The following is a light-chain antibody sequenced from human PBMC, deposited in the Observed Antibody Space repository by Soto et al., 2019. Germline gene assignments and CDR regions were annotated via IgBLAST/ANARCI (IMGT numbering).Light chain of an antibody. V-gene: IGKV3-11*01. J-gene: IGKJ4*01. Sequence: EIMLTQSPATLSLSHGERATLSCRASQSVRSYLAWYQQKPGQAPRLLIYDASNRATGIPARFSCSGSGTDFTLTISSLEPEDFAFYYCQQRSNWPLTFGGGTKVYIK. CDR2: DAS. CDR3: QQRSNWPLT. CDR1: QSVRSY.